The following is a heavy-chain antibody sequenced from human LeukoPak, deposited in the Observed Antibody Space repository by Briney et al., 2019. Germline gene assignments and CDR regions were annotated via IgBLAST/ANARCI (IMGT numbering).Heavy chain of an antibody. CDR2: ISGSGIST. CDR3: AKDQHGYDKPIDY. Sequence: GGSLRLSCAASGFTFNVFAMNWVRQASGRGLEWVSTISGSGISTYYADSVKGRFTISRDNSKNTLYLQINSLRDEDTAVYFCAKDQHGYDKPIDYWGQGTLVTVSS. D-gene: IGHD5-12*01. CDR1: GFTFNVFA. J-gene: IGHJ4*02. V-gene: IGHV3-23*01.